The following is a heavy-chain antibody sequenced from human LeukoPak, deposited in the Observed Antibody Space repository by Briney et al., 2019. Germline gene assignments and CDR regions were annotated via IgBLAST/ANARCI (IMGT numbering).Heavy chain of an antibody. Sequence: GGSLRLSCAASGFTFSSYSMNWVRQASGKGLEWVSSISSSSSYIYYADSVKGRFTISRDNAKNSLYLQMNSLRAEDTAVYYCARAPGNWFDPWGQGTLVTVSS. V-gene: IGHV3-21*01. CDR3: ARAPGNWFDP. CDR2: ISSSSSYI. CDR1: GFTFSSYS. J-gene: IGHJ5*02.